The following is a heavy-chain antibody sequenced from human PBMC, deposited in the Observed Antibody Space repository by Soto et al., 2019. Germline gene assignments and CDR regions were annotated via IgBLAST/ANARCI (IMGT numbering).Heavy chain of an antibody. J-gene: IGHJ6*02. Sequence: GGSLRLSCAASGFTFSSYSMNWVRQAPGKGLEWVSYISSSSSTIYYADSVKGRFTISRDNAKNSLYLQMNSLRDEDTAVYYCARVLRVELDDGYYYGMDVWGQGTTVTVSS. CDR1: GFTFSSYS. CDR2: ISSSSSTI. CDR3: ARVLRVELDDGYYYGMDV. D-gene: IGHD1-7*01. V-gene: IGHV3-48*02.